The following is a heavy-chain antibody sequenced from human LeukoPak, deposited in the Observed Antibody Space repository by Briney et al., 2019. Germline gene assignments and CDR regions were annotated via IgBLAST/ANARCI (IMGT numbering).Heavy chain of an antibody. CDR3: ARTLDSGWYES. CDR2: IIPIFGTA. CDR1: GYIFNDYS. J-gene: IGHJ4*02. D-gene: IGHD6-19*01. Sequence: ASVKVSCKSSGYIFNDYSVHWVRQAPGQGLEWMGGIIPIFGTANYAQKFQGRVTITADESTSTAYMELSSLRSEDTAVYYCARTLDSGWYESWGQGTLVTVSS. V-gene: IGHV1-69*13.